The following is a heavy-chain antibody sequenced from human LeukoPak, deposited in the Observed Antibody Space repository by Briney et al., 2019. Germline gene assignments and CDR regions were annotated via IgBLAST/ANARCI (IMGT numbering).Heavy chain of an antibody. V-gene: IGHV3-33*06. D-gene: IGHD6-19*01. Sequence: GGSLRLSCAASGFTFSSYGMHWVRQAPGKGLEWVAVIWYDGSNKYYADSVKGRFTISRDNSKNTLYLQMNSLRAEDTAVYYCAKDEERTGYSSGWYWYYYYYMDVWGKGTTVTVSS. CDR3: AKDEERTGYSSGWYWYYYYYMDV. J-gene: IGHJ6*03. CDR1: GFTFSSYG. CDR2: IWYDGSNK.